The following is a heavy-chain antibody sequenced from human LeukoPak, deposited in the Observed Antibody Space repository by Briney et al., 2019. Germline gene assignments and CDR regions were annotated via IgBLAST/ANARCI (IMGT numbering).Heavy chain of an antibody. Sequence: SETLSLTCTVSGGSISSSTYFWGWIRQPPGKGLEWIGTIYYSGSTYYNPSLKSRVTISVDKSKNQFSLKLSSVTAADTAVYYCARDISVGYSYGHFGNWFDPWGQGTLVTVSS. CDR3: ARDISVGYSYGHFGNWFDP. CDR2: IYYSGST. V-gene: IGHV4-39*07. J-gene: IGHJ5*02. CDR1: GGSISSSTYF. D-gene: IGHD5-18*01.